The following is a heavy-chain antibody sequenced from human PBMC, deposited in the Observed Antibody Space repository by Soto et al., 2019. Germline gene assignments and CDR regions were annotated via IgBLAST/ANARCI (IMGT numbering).Heavy chain of an antibody. J-gene: IGHJ4*02. CDR2: INSDGSST. D-gene: IGHD3-22*01. V-gene: IGHV3-74*01. Sequence: EVQLVESGGGLVQPEGSLRLSCAASGFNFSTYWMHWVRLSPGKGLVWVSLINSDGSSTTYADSVKGRFTISRDNAKNTLHLQMNSLRAEDTAVYYCAREPLDYYESSRYFDYWGQGPLVTVSS. CDR3: AREPLDYYESSRYFDY. CDR1: GFNFSTYW.